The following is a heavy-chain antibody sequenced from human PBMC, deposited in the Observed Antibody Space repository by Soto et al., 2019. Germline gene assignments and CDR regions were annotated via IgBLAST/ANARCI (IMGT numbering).Heavy chain of an antibody. CDR3: ARAPRGLLWFGELNDCWFDP. D-gene: IGHD3-10*01. J-gene: IGHJ5*02. CDR2: ISAYNGNT. CDR1: GYTFTSYG. V-gene: IGHV1-18*01. Sequence: QVQLVQTGAEVKKPGASVKVSCKASGYTFTSYGISWVRQAPGQGLEWMGWISAYNGNTNYAQKLQGRVTMTTDTSTSTAYMELRSLRSDDTAVYYCARAPRGLLWFGELNDCWFDPWGQGTLVTVSS.